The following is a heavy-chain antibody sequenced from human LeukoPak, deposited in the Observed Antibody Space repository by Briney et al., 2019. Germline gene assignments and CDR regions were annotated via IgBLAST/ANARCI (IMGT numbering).Heavy chain of an antibody. D-gene: IGHD1-26*01. Sequence: GASVKVSCKASGYTFTGYYMHWVRQAPGQGLEWMGWINPNSGGTNYAQKFQGRVTMTRDTSISTAYMELSRLRSDDTAVYYCAREVGGSYFRVSAFDIWGQGTMVTVSS. CDR1: GYTFTGYY. CDR3: AREVGGSYFRVSAFDI. J-gene: IGHJ3*02. V-gene: IGHV1-2*02. CDR2: INPNSGGT.